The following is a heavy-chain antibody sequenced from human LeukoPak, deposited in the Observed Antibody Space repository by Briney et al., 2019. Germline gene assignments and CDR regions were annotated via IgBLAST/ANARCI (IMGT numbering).Heavy chain of an antibody. J-gene: IGHJ3*02. Sequence: SVKVSCKASGGTFSSYAISWVRQAPGQGLEWMGGIIPILGTANYAQKFQGRVTITTDESTSTAYMELSSLRSEDTAVYYCARDRVSSGWVDAFDIWGQGTMVTVSS. D-gene: IGHD6-19*01. CDR2: IIPILGTA. CDR3: ARDRVSSGWVDAFDI. V-gene: IGHV1-69*05. CDR1: GGTFSSYA.